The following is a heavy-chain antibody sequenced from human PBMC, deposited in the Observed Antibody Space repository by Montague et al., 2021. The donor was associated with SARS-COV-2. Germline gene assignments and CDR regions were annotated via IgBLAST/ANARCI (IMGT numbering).Heavy chain of an antibody. V-gene: IGHV4-4*07. D-gene: IGHD6-13*01. CDR2: VSASGST. CDR1: GDSISYFY. CDR3: ARDVVAAPGTFDY. J-gene: IGHJ4*02. Sequence: SDTLSLTRTVSGDSISYFYWSWIRQPAGKGLEWIGRVSASGSTNYNPSLNSRVTMSVDTSKKQFSLRLSPVTAADTAVYYCARDVVAAPGTFDYWGQGTLVTVSS.